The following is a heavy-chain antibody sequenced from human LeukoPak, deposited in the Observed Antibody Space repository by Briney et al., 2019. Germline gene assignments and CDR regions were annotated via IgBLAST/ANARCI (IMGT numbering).Heavy chain of an antibody. CDR3: VPLGSVVGDV. CDR1: GFTFSSYW. Sequence: GGSLRLSCAASGFTFSSYWMHWVRHGPGKGLVWVSRINSDGSSTSYAGAVKGRFTISRDNAKNTLFLQMNSLRAEDTAVYYCVPLGSVVGDVWGQGTTVTVSS. D-gene: IGHD1-26*01. CDR2: INSDGSST. V-gene: IGHV3-74*01. J-gene: IGHJ6*02.